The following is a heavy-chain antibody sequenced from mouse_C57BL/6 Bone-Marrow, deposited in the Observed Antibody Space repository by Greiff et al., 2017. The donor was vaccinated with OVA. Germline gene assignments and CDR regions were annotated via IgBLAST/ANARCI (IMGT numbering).Heavy chain of an antibody. D-gene: IGHD1-1*01. V-gene: IGHV5-4*02. CDR3: ASYGSSWDFDY. CDR2: ISDGGSYT. Sequence: EVQLQESGGGLVKPGGSLKLSCAASGFTFSDYYMYWVRQTPEKRLEWVATISDGGSYTYYPDSVKGRFTISRDNAKNNLYLQMSSLKSEDTAMYYCASYGSSWDFDYWGQGTTLTVSS. CDR1: GFTFSDYY. J-gene: IGHJ2*01.